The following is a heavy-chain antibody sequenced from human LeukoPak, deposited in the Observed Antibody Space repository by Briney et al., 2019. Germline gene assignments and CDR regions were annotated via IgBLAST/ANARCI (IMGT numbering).Heavy chain of an antibody. Sequence: HAGGSLRLSCAASGFAFSSFGMHWVRQAPGKGLEWEAVIWYEGTNKYYADSVKGRFTISRDNSKNTLYLQMNSRRAEDTAVYYCARATVTRWFDPWGQGTLVTVSS. J-gene: IGHJ5*02. D-gene: IGHD4-17*01. CDR2: IWYEGTNK. V-gene: IGHV3-33*01. CDR3: ARATVTRWFDP. CDR1: GFAFSSFG.